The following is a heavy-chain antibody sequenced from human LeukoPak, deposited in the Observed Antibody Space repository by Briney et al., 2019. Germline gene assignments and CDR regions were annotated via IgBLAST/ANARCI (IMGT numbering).Heavy chain of an antibody. Sequence: ASVKVSCKASGYTFTSYAIHWVRQAPGQGLEWMGWITPTDGTNYPQKFQGRGAITWDTSITTAYMDLSRLTSDDTAVYYCARDRYGDGFAHLDYWGQGALVTVSS. V-gene: IGHV1-2*02. CDR3: ARDRYGDGFAHLDY. CDR1: GYTFTSYA. J-gene: IGHJ4*02. CDR2: ITPTDGT. D-gene: IGHD5-24*01.